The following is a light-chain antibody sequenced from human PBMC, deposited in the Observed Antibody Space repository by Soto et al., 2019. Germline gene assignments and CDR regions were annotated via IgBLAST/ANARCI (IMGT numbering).Light chain of an antibody. CDR1: QSVSSSY. CDR2: GAS. V-gene: IGKV3-20*01. Sequence: EIVLTQSPGTLSLSPGERATLSCRASQSVSSSYLAWYQQKPGQAPRLLIYGASSRATGIPDRLSGSGSGTDFTLTISRLKPEDIAAYYCQQHGSSPWTYGQGTKVEIK. J-gene: IGKJ1*01. CDR3: QQHGSSPWT.